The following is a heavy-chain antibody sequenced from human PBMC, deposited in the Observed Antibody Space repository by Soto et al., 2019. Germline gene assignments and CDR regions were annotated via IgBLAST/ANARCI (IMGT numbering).Heavy chain of an antibody. CDR2: ISGSGGST. J-gene: IGHJ4*02. Sequence: GGSLRLSCAASGFTFSSYAMSWVRQAPGKGLEWVSAISGSGGSTYYADSVKGRFTISRDNSKNTLYLQMNSLRAEDTAVYYCALSRPLRYFDWLFSYFDYWGQGTLVTSPQ. CDR1: GFTFSSYA. D-gene: IGHD3-9*01. V-gene: IGHV3-23*01. CDR3: ALSRPLRYFDWLFSYFDY.